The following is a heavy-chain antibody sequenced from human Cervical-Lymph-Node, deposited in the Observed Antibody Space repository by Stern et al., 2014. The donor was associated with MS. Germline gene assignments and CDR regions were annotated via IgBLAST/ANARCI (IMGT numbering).Heavy chain of an antibody. CDR1: GDTFSSYA. D-gene: IGHD1-1*01. J-gene: IGHJ6*02. CDR3: ARDSTTGMDV. Sequence: QVQLVQSGAEVKKPGSSVKVSCKTSGDTFSSYAISWVRQGPGQGLEWMGGIVPIFGTANYAQKFQARVTITADVSTNTAYMELSRLGSDDTAIYYCARDSTTGMDVWGQGTTVTVSS. CDR2: IVPIFGTA. V-gene: IGHV1-69*01.